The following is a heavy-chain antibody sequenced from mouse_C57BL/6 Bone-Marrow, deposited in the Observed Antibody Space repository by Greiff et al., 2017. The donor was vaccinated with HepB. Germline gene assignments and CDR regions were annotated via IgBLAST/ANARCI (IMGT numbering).Heavy chain of an antibody. J-gene: IGHJ3*01. V-gene: IGHV7-3*01. Sequence: EVKVEESGGGLVQPGGSLSLSCAASGFTFTDYYMSWVRQPPGKALEWLGFIRNKANGYTTEYSASVKGRFTISRDNSQSILYLQMNALRAEDSATYYCARASWEGAWCAYCGQGTLVTVSA. CDR3: ARASWEGAWCAY. CDR1: GFTFTDYY. D-gene: IGHD4-1*01. CDR2: IRNKANGYTT.